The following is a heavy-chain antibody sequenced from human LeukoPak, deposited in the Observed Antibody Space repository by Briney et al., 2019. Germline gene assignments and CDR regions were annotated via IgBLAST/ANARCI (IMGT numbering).Heavy chain of an antibody. Sequence: GSLRLSCAASGFSVSTNYMSWVRQAPGKGLEWVSVIYSDGGTYYADSVKGRFTISRDNSKNTLYLQMNSLRAEDTAVYYCATTEGVTPFDYWGQGTLVTVSS. J-gene: IGHJ4*01. D-gene: IGHD2-21*02. CDR3: ATTEGVTPFDY. V-gene: IGHV3-53*01. CDR2: IYSDGGT. CDR1: GFSVSTNY.